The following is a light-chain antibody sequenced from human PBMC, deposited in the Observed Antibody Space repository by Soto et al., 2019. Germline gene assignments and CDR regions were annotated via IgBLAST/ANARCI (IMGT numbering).Light chain of an antibody. J-gene: IGKJ4*01. CDR2: AAC. V-gene: IGKV1-27*01. CDR3: QKYTNVPA. CDR1: QGISID. Sequence: DIQMTQAPSSLSASVGDRVTITCRAHQGISIDLAWYQQIPWKVRKLLISAACTLQSGVPSRFSGSGSGTDFTLTISSLQPEDFATYYCQKYTNVPAFGGGTKVEIK.